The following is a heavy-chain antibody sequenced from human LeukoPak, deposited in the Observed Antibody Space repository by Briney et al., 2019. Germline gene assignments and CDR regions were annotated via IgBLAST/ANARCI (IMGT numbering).Heavy chain of an antibody. D-gene: IGHD1-14*01. Sequence: GASVKVSCKAPGYTFTSYYMHWVRQAPGQGLEWMGKINPSGGDTSYAQKFQGRLTMTRDTSTNTVYMELTSLRSEDTAVYYCAREVMDNLRFDYWGQGTLVTVSS. CDR3: AREVMDNLRFDY. V-gene: IGHV1-46*01. CDR2: INPSGGDT. J-gene: IGHJ4*02. CDR1: GYTFTSYY.